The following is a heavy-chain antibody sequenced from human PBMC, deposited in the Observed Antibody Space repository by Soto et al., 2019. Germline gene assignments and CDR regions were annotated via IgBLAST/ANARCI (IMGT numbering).Heavy chain of an antibody. V-gene: IGHV4-59*01. Sequence: PSETLSLTCNVSGASIYTYYWNWIRQSPGKGLEWIGYIHYSGSTNYNPSLESRVTFSVDTSKKQFSLNLSSVTAADTAVYFCARGDNSPYYYYYAMDVWGQGTTVTVSS. CDR1: GASIYTYY. D-gene: IGHD1-20*01. CDR2: IHYSGST. J-gene: IGHJ6*02. CDR3: ARGDNSPYYYYYAMDV.